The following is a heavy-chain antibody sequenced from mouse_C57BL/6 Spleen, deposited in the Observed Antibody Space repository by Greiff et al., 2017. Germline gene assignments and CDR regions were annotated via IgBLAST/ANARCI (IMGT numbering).Heavy chain of an antibody. Sequence: QVQLQQPGAELVKPGASVKLSCKASGYTFTSYWMQWVKQRPGQGLEWIGEIDPSDSNTNYNQKFKGKATLTVDTSSSTAYMQLSSLTSEDSAVYYCARWGQLPDWGKGTLVTVSA. J-gene: IGHJ3*01. CDR2: IDPSDSNT. V-gene: IGHV1-50*01. D-gene: IGHD3-3*01. CDR3: ARWGQLPD. CDR1: GYTFTSYW.